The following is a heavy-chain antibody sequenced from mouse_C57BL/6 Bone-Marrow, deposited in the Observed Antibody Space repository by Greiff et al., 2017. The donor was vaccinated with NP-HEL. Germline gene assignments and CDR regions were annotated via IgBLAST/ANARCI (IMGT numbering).Heavy chain of an antibody. V-gene: IGHV7-3*01. J-gene: IGHJ4*01. CDR1: GFTFTDYY. CDR2: IRNKANGYTT. Sequence: EVMLVESGGGLVQPGGSLSLSCAASGFTFTDYYMSWVRQPPGKALEWLGFIRNKANGYTTEYSASVKGRFTISRDNSQSILYLQMNALRAEDSATYYCARLGDYYGSRMVDYWGQGTSVTVSS. CDR3: ARLGDYYGSRMVDY. D-gene: IGHD1-1*01.